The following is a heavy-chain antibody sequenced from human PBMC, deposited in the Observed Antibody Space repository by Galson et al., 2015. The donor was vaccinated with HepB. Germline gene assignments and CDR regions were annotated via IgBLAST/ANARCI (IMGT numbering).Heavy chain of an antibody. CDR2: IITIFATA. V-gene: IGHV1-69*13. J-gene: IGHJ5*02. CDR3: ARVPTSYTWRSFTVTAPWENPLISWLVP. Sequence: SVKVSCKASGCTFSSYAISWVRQAPGRGLEWMGGIITIFATANYAQKFQGRVTITADESTSTAYMELSSLRSEDTAVYYCARVPTSYTWRSFTVTAPWENPLISWLVPWGQGTLVTVSS. CDR1: GCTFSSYA. D-gene: IGHD2-21*02.